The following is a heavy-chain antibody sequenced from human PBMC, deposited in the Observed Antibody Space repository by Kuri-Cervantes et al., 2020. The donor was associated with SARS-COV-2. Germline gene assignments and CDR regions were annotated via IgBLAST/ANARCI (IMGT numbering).Heavy chain of an antibody. CDR2: INPDGSYT. V-gene: IGHV3-74*01. Sequence: GGSLRLSCAASGFTFSGHWIHWVRQAPGKGLVWVSRINPDGSYTNNADSVKGRFTLSRDNAKNMLFLQMNSLRAEDTALYFCAKDLGAGDYFYFYAMDVWGQGTTVTVSS. CDR1: GFTFSGHW. CDR3: AKDLGAGDYFYFYAMDV. D-gene: IGHD3-16*01. J-gene: IGHJ6*02.